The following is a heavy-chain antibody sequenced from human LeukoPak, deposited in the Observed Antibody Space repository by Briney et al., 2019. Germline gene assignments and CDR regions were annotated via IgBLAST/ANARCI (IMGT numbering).Heavy chain of an antibody. CDR3: ARARLGEFYYFDY. J-gene: IGHJ4*02. Sequence: SETLSLTCAVYGGSFSGYYWSWIRQPPGKGLEWIGYIYYSGSTNYNPSLKSRVTMSVDTSRNQFSLKLSSVTAADTAVYYCARARLGEFYYFDYWGQGTLVTVSS. D-gene: IGHD3-16*01. CDR1: GGSFSGYY. CDR2: IYYSGST. V-gene: IGHV4-59*01.